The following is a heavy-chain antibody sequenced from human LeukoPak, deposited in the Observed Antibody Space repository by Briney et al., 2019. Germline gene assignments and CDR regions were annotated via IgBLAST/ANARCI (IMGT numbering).Heavy chain of an antibody. CDR1: GGTFSNYA. D-gene: IGHD6-13*01. CDR2: IIPIFGTA. CDR3: AKDRASSSWSRDAFDI. J-gene: IGHJ3*02. Sequence: SVKVSCKASGGTFSNYAISWVRQAPGQGLEWMGGIIPIFGTANYAQKFQGRVTITTDESASTVYMEVSSVRFEDTAVYYCAKDRASSSWSRDAFDIWGQGTVVTVSS. V-gene: IGHV1-69*05.